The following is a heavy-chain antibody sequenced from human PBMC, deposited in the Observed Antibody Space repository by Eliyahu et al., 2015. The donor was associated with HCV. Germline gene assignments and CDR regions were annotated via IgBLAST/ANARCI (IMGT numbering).Heavy chain of an antibody. CDR1: GFTFDEYA. Sequence: EVQLVESGGGLXQPGXSLRLSXAASGFTFDEYAVHWVRQAPGKGLEWVSGISWDSGTIGYADSVKGRFTISRDSAKNSLYLQMNSLRPEDTALYYCAKDGGGWGGGMDVWGQGTTVTVSS. CDR2: ISWDSGTI. J-gene: IGHJ6*02. V-gene: IGHV3-9*01. CDR3: AKDGGGWGGGMDV. D-gene: IGHD3-16*01.